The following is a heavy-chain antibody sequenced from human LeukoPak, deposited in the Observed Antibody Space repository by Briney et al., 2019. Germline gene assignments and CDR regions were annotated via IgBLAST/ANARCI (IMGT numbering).Heavy chain of an antibody. Sequence: GASVKVSCKASGYTFTSYDINWVRQATGQGLEWMGWMNPNSGNTGYAQKFQGRVTMTRNTSISTAYMELGSLRSEDTAVYYCARVGLGVGSGWYWYFDLWGRGTLVTVSS. J-gene: IGHJ2*01. CDR1: GYTFTSYD. CDR3: ARVGLGVGSGWYWYFDL. D-gene: IGHD6-19*01. V-gene: IGHV1-8*01. CDR2: MNPNSGNT.